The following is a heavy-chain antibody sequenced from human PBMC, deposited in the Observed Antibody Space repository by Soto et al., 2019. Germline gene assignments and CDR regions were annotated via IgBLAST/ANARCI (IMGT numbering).Heavy chain of an antibody. J-gene: IGHJ4*02. Sequence: QVQLVESGGGMVQPGRSLRLSCAGSGFTFSNYGLHWVRQAPGKRLEWVAVISYDGSHKYYADSVKGRFTISRDNSNNMLYLQMDSLRAEDTAVYYCAKDGAPRYCSRSSCHPAGAYWGQGTLVTVSS. D-gene: IGHD2-15*01. V-gene: IGHV3-30*18. CDR3: AKDGAPRYCSRSSCHPAGAY. CDR1: GFTFSNYG. CDR2: ISYDGSHK.